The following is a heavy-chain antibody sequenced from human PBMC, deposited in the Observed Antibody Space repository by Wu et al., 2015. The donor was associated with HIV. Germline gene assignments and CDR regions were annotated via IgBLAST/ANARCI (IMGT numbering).Heavy chain of an antibody. V-gene: IGHV1-69*12. CDR3: ARRNWSTRGGXYYYYYMDV. J-gene: IGHJ6*03. CDR2: IIPIFGTA. D-gene: IGHD1-20*01. CDR1: GGTFSSYA. Sequence: QVQLVQSGAEVKKPGSSVKVSCKASGGTFSSYAISWVRQAPGQGLEWMGGIIPIFGTANYAQKFQGRVTITADESTSTAYMELSSLRSEDTAVYYCARRNWSTRGGXYYYYYMDVWGKGTTVTVSS.